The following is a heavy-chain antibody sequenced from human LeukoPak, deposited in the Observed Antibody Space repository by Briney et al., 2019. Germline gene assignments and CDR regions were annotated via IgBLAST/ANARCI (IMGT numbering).Heavy chain of an antibody. CDR2: IITSSSYI. V-gene: IGHV3-21*01. J-gene: IGHJ6*03. CDR3: VSSGSYPYYYYYYYMDV. CDR1: GFTFSSYW. Sequence: GGSLRLPCAASGFTFSSYWMHWVRKAPGKGLEWVSSIITSSSYIYYADSVKGRFNISRDNAKNSLYLQMNSLRAEDTAVYYCVSSGSYPYYYYYYYMDVWGKGTTVTVSS. D-gene: IGHD1-26*01.